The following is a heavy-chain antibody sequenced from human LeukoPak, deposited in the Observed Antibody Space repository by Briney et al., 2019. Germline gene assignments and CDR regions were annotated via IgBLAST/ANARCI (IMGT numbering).Heavy chain of an antibody. CDR2: IYNSGST. J-gene: IGHJ5*02. V-gene: IGHV4-4*07. D-gene: IGHD2-21*02. Sequence: PSETLSLTCTVSGGSISSYYWRWIRQPAGKGLEWSGRIYNSGSTNYNPALKSRVTMSVETSKNQFSLKLSSVTAADTAVYYCARGRHIVVVTARRGNWFDPWGQGTLVTVSS. CDR3: ARGRHIVVVTARRGNWFDP. CDR1: GGSISSYY.